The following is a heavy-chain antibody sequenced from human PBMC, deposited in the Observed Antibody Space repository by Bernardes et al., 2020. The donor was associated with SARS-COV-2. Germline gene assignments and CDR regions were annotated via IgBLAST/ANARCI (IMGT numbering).Heavy chain of an antibody. V-gene: IGHV3-23*01. CDR3: AKDPDAYDFWSSYYRPHYFDY. J-gene: IGHJ4*02. CDR2: IGGSGRIT. D-gene: IGHD3-3*01. CDR1: RFTFSSYA. Sequence: GGSLRLSCTASRFTFSSYAMNWVRQTPGKGLEWVSVIGGSGRITYYADSVKGRFTISRDNSKNTLYLQMNSLRAEDTAVYYCAKDPDAYDFWSSYYRPHYFDYWGQGTLVTVSS.